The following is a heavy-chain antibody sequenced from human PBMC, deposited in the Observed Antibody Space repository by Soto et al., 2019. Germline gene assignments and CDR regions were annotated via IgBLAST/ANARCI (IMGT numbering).Heavy chain of an antibody. J-gene: IGHJ6*01. CDR2: IIPIFGTA. V-gene: IGHV1-69*13. D-gene: IGHD3-10*01. CDR1: GCTFSSYA. CDR3: ASKQPDYCWGSYCQWGMQL. Sequence: SVKVSCKASGCTFSSYAISWVRQAGGQGLEWMGGIIPIFGTANYAQKFQGRVTITADESTSTAYMELSSLRSEDTAVYYCASKQPDYCWGSYCQWGMQLWGQGTTVTVSS.